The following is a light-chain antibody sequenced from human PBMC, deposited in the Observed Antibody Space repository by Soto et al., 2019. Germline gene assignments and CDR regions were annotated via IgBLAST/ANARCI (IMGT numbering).Light chain of an antibody. Sequence: DIVMTQSPDSLALSLGERATINCKSRQSILQGSNNKICLARYQQKPGQPHKXXITWASNRASGVPDRFSGSGSGTDCTLPISSLKVERVEVEASQQYYSISWTLGQGTKVNIK. V-gene: IGKV4-1*01. CDR3: QQYYSISWT. J-gene: IGKJ1*01. CDR2: WAS. CDR1: QSILQGSNNKIC.